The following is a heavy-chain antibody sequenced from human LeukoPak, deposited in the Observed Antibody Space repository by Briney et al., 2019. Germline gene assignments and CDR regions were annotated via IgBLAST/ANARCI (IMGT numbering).Heavy chain of an antibody. CDR1: SGSIFSSNW. V-gene: IGHV4-4*02. Sequence: KPSETLSLTCAVSSGSIFSSNWWSWVRQPPGKGLEWIGQIFHSGSTSYSPSLKSRVTISVDTSKNQFSLKLSSVTAADTAVYYCARDVGATPGYFDYWGQGTLVTVSS. CDR3: ARDVGATPGYFDY. J-gene: IGHJ4*02. CDR2: IFHSGST. D-gene: IGHD1-26*01.